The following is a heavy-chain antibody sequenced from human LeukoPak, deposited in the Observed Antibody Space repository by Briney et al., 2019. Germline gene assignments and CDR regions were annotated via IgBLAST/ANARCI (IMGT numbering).Heavy chain of an antibody. V-gene: IGHV4-39*01. CDR1: GGSISSSSYY. Sequence: SETLSLTCTVSGGSISSSSYYWGWIRQPPGKGLEWIGSIYYSGSTYYNPSLKSRVTISVDTSKNQFSLKLSSVTAADTAVYYCARPTVTTFGLYYFDYWGQGTLVTVSS. D-gene: IGHD4-17*01. CDR2: IYYSGST. J-gene: IGHJ4*02. CDR3: ARPTVTTFGLYYFDY.